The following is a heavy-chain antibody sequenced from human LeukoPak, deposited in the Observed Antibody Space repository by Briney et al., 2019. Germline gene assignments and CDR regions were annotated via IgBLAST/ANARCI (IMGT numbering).Heavy chain of an antibody. J-gene: IGHJ4*02. CDR3: ATYSGSYYFPGYFDY. CDR1: GYTFTGYY. V-gene: IGHV1-2*02. Sequence: GASVKVSCKASGYTFTGYYMHWVRQAPGQGLEWMGWINPNSGGTNYAQKFQGRVTMTRDTSISTAYMELSRLRSDDTAVYYCATYSGSYYFPGYFDYWGQGTLVTVSS. D-gene: IGHD1-26*01. CDR2: INPNSGGT.